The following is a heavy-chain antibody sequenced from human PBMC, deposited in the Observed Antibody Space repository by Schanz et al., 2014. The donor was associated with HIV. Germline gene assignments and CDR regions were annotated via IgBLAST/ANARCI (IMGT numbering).Heavy chain of an antibody. D-gene: IGHD2-2*01. Sequence: QVQLVQSGAEVKKPGASVKVSCKASGYTFTSYDINWVRQAPGQGLEWMGWISAYNGKTRYAEKFQDRVTMTTDTSTSAAYMELSSLRSEDAAVYYCARDLSLASSTPTLAFDIWGQGTMVTVSS. CDR3: ARDLSLASSTPTLAFDI. J-gene: IGHJ3*02. V-gene: IGHV1-18*01. CDR2: ISAYNGKT. CDR1: GYTFTSYD.